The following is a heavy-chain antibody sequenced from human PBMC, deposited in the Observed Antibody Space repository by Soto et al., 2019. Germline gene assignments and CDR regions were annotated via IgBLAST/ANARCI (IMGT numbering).Heavy chain of an antibody. J-gene: IGHJ3*02. D-gene: IGHD3-22*01. V-gene: IGHV3-23*01. CDR3: AKDMNYYDSSGYSNDEAFDI. Sequence: RGSLRLSCAASGFTFSSYAMSWVRQAPGKGLEWVSAISGSGGSTYYADSVKGRFTISRDNSKNTLYLQMNSLRAEDTAVYYCAKDMNYYDSSGYSNDEAFDIWGQGTMVTVSS. CDR1: GFTFSSYA. CDR2: ISGSGGST.